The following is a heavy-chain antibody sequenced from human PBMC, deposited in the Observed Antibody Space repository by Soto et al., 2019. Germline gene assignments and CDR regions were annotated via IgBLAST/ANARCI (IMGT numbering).Heavy chain of an antibody. CDR2: INPNSGGT. Sequence: VSVKVSCKASGYTFTGYYMHWVRQAPGQGLEWMGWINPNSGGTNYAQKFQGWVTMTRDTSISTAYMELSRLRSDDTAVYYCARAQSDFWSGYYRSDDAFDIWGQGTMVTVSS. J-gene: IGHJ3*02. D-gene: IGHD3-3*01. CDR3: ARAQSDFWSGYYRSDDAFDI. CDR1: GYTFTGYY. V-gene: IGHV1-2*04.